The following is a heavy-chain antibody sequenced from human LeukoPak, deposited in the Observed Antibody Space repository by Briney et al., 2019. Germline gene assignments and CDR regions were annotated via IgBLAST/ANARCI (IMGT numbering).Heavy chain of an antibody. Sequence: PSETLSLTCAVSGGPIGGVNGGGWVGQPPGKGLGGFGEIYHSGSTNYNPSLKSRVTISVDKSKNQFSLKLSSVTAADTAVYYCARVSYDSSGYPLFDYWGQGTLVTVSS. CDR2: IYHSGST. D-gene: IGHD3-22*01. CDR3: ARVSYDSSGYPLFDY. J-gene: IGHJ4*02. CDR1: GGPIGGVNG. V-gene: IGHV4-4*02.